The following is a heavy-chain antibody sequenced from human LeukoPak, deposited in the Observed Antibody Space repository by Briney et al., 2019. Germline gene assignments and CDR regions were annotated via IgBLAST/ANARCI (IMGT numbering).Heavy chain of an antibody. CDR3: ARDFRYCGSVQYGMDV. J-gene: IGHJ6*02. D-gene: IGHD3-10*01. Sequence: GASVKVSCKASGYTFTSYGISWVRQAPGQGLEWMGWISAYNGNTNYAQKLQGRVTMTTDTSTSTANMELRSLRSDDTAVYYCARDFRYCGSVQYGMDVWGQGTTVTVSS. CDR2: ISAYNGNT. V-gene: IGHV1-18*01. CDR1: GYTFTSYG.